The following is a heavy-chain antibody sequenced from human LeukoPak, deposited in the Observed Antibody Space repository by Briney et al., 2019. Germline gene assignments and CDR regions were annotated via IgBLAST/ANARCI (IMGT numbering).Heavy chain of an antibody. Sequence: SETLSLTCTVSGGSISSGYYWGWIRQPPGKGLEWIGSIYHGGSTYYNPSLKSRVTMSVDTSKNQFSLKLSSVTAADTAVYYCVREIESNYYGYGSGSYYYWGQGILVTVSS. CDR3: VREIESNYYGYGSGSYYY. CDR1: GGSISSGYY. J-gene: IGHJ4*02. V-gene: IGHV4-38-2*02. CDR2: IYHGGST. D-gene: IGHD3-10*01.